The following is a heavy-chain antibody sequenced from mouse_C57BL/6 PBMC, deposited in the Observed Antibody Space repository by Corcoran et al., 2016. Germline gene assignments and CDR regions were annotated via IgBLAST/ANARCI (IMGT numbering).Heavy chain of an antibody. V-gene: IGHV1-26*01. CDR3: ERDDPTWVAD. CDR2: INPNNGGT. J-gene: IGHJ3*01. Sequence: EVQLQQSGPELVKPGASVKISCKASGYTFTDYYINWVKQSHGKSLEWIGDINPNNGGTSYNQKFKGKATLTVDKASSTAYLELRSLTSEDSAVYESERDDPTWVADWGQGTRVTVYA. CDR1: GYTFTDYY.